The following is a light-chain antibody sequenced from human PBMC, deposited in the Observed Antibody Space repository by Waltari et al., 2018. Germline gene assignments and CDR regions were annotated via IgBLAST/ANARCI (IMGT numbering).Light chain of an antibody. CDR2: QIS. J-gene: IGKJ4*01. CDR1: QTLLHSDGITY. Sequence: DVVLTQSPLSLTVSPGQSVSISCRPSQTLLHSDGITYFSWLHQRPGQSPRRLIYQISERASGVPDRFTGSGSGTEFTLEIASVQTDDAGVYFCIQGTHWVTFGGGTKLDI. CDR3: IQGTHWVT. V-gene: IGKV2-30*02.